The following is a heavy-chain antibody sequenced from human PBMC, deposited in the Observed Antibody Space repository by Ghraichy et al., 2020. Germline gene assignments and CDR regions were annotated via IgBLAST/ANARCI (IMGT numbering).Heavy chain of an antibody. D-gene: IGHD3-3*01. CDR3: AKSKSKYYDFWGGYPLDY. Sequence: GGSLRLSCAASGFTFSSYGMHWVRQAPGKGLEWVAVISYDGSNKYYADSVKGRFTISRDNSKNTLYLQMNSLRAEDTAVYYCAKSKSKYYDFWGGYPLDYWGQGTLVTVSP. J-gene: IGHJ4*02. CDR1: GFTFSSYG. CDR2: ISYDGSNK. V-gene: IGHV3-30*18.